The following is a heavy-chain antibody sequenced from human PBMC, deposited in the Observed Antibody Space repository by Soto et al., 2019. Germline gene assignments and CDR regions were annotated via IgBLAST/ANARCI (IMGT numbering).Heavy chain of an antibody. CDR3: ARRGMGISCGWYYGFSGYAMDG. D-gene: IGHD6-19*01. Sequence: GGSLRLSCAASGFTFSSYGMHWVRQAPGKGLEWVAVIWYDGSNKYYADSVKGRFTISRDNSKNTLYLQMNSLRAEDTAVYYCARRGMGISCGWYYGFSGYAMDGWGQGTTVTVSS. V-gene: IGHV3-33*01. CDR2: IWYDGSNK. CDR1: GFTFSSYG. J-gene: IGHJ6*02.